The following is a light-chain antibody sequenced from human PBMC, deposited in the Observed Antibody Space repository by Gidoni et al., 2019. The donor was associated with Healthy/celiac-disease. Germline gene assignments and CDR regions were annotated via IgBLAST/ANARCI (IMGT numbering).Light chain of an antibody. Sequence: ESVLTQSPATLSLSPGERATLSCRASQSVSRYLAWYQHKPGQAPRPLLYDASNRATGIPARFSGSGSGPDFTLTISSLEPEDFAVYYCQQRSNWATFGQGTKVEIK. CDR2: DAS. J-gene: IGKJ1*01. CDR3: QQRSNWAT. CDR1: QSVSRY. V-gene: IGKV3-11*01.